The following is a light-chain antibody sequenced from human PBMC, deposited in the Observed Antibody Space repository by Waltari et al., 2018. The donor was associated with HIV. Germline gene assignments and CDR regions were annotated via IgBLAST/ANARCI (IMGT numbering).Light chain of an antibody. CDR3: AACDDSLDGYV. V-gene: IGLV1-44*01. CDR2: SSN. J-gene: IGLJ1*01. Sequence: QSVLTQPPSASGTPGQRVTISCSGSSSNIERNTVNWYQQFPGTTPKVVIYSSNQRPAGVPDRFSGARSGTSASLAISGLQSEDEAHYYCAACDDSLDGYVFGPGTEVTVL. CDR1: SSNIERNT.